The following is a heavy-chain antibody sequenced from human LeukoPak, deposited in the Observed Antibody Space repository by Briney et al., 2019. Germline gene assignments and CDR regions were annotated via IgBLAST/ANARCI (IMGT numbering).Heavy chain of an antibody. D-gene: IGHD4-23*01. CDR1: GFIFHEYS. Sequence: GGSLRLSCAASGFIFHEYSMHWVRQVPGKGLEWVSLISWDGDRTFYADFVQGRFTISRDNSKNTVDLQMDSLTTEDAALYFCAGPYGGNSYFFDYWGLVTLVTVSS. CDR2: ISWDGDRT. J-gene: IGHJ4*02. CDR3: AGPYGGNSYFFDY. V-gene: IGHV3-43*01.